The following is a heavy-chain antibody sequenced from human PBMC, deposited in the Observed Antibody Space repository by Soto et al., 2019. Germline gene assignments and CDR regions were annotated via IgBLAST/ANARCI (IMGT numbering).Heavy chain of an antibody. D-gene: IGHD3-22*01. V-gene: IGHV3-48*02. Sequence: EVQLVESGGGLVQPGGSLRLSCAASGFTFSSYSMNWVRQAPGKGLEWVSYVSSSGETIYYADSVKGRFTISRDNAKNSLYLQMNSLRYEDTAVYYCARVIVGFLEIYDGFDIWGQGTMVTVSS. CDR1: GFTFSSYS. CDR3: ARVIVGFLEIYDGFDI. J-gene: IGHJ3*02. CDR2: VSSSGETI.